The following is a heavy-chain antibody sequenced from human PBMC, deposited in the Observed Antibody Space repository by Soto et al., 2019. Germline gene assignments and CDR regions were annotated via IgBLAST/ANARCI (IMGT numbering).Heavy chain of an antibody. J-gene: IGHJ2*01. V-gene: IGHV1-24*01. CDR2: FDPEDGKT. CDR1: GNTLSEFS. CDR3: ATVSVSNFWSGNYRYWYFDL. Sequence: ASVKVSCKVSGNTLSEFSMHWVRQAPGKGLEWMGGFDPEDGKTSYAQKFQGRVTMTEDTSTDTAYMELSSLRSEDAAVYYCATVSVSNFWSGNYRYWYFDLWGRGTLVTVSS. D-gene: IGHD3-3*01.